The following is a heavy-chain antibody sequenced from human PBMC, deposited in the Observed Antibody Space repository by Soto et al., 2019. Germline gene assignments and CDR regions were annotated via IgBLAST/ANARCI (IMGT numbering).Heavy chain of an antibody. D-gene: IGHD6-19*01. CDR1: GFTFSSYA. Sequence: GGSLRLSCAASGFTFSSYAMHWVRQAPGKGLEWVAVISYDGSNKYYADSVKGRFTISRDNSKNTLYLQMNSLRAEDTAVYYCARDVVLGSGWHPLRAGFNPWGQGTLVTVSS. J-gene: IGHJ5*02. CDR3: ARDVVLGSGWHPLRAGFNP. V-gene: IGHV3-30-3*01. CDR2: ISYDGSNK.